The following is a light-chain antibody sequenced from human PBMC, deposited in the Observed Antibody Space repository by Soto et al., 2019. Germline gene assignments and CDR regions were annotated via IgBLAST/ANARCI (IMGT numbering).Light chain of an antibody. Sequence: DIQMTQSPYTLSASVGDRVTITCRASQSISSWLAWYQQKPGTAPRLLIYGASSLNSGVPSRFSGTGSGTEFTFSITSLQPEDFGTYYCQQCYMGWTFGQGTKV. CDR2: GAS. CDR1: QSISSW. V-gene: IGKV1-5*01. J-gene: IGKJ1*01. CDR3: QQCYMGWT.